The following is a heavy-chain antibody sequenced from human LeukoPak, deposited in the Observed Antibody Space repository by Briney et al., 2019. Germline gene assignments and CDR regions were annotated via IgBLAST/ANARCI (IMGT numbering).Heavy chain of an antibody. CDR3: GRGIMGEFDY. V-gene: IGHV4-39*01. CDR1: GASISSSSYY. J-gene: IGHJ4*02. CDR2: TYNTGRN. D-gene: IGHD1-26*01. Sequence: SETLSLTCAVSGASISSSSYYWGWIRQPPGKGLEWIGITYNTGRNHYNPSLKSRVTISVETSKSQFTLKLNSVTAADTAVYYCGRGIMGEFDYWGRGTLVTVSS.